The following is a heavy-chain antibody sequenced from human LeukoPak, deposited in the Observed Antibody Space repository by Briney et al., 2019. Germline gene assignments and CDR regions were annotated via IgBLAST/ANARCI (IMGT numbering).Heavy chain of an antibody. D-gene: IGHD5-24*01. CDR1: GGSISSGGYS. J-gene: IGHJ4*02. CDR3: ARGPGSSGDGYNSAFDY. V-gene: IGHV4-30-2*01. Sequence: SQTLSLTCAVSGGSISSGGYSWCWIRQPPGKGLEWIGYIYHSGSTYYNPSLKSRVTISVDTSKNQFSLKLSSVTAADTAVYYCARGPGSSGDGYNSAFDYWGRGTLVTVSS. CDR2: IYHSGST.